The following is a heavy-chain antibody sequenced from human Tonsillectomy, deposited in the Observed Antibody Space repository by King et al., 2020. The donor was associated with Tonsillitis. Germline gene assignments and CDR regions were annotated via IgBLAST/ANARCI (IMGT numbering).Heavy chain of an antibody. V-gene: IGHV5-10-1*03. CDR1: GYSFTSYW. Sequence: VQLVESGAEVKKPGESLRISCKGSGYSFTSYWISWVRQMPGKGLEWMGRIDPSDSYTNYSPSFQGHVTISVDKSISTAYLQWSSLKASDTAMYYCAREVFSSEPGDYFDYWGQGTLVTVSS. D-gene: IGHD6-19*01. J-gene: IGHJ4*02. CDR2: IDPSDSYT. CDR3: AREVFSSEPGDYFDY.